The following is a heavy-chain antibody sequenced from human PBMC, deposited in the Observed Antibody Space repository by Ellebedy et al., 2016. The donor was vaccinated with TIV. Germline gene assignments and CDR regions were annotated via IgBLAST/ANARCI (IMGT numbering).Heavy chain of an antibody. CDR1: GFTFRSYS. CDR3: SRDGGRGGGNDF. CDR2: IKSGSNPI. D-gene: IGHD3-16*01. J-gene: IGHJ4*02. V-gene: IGHV3-48*02. Sequence: GGSLRLSCAASGFTFRSYSMNWVRQAPGKGLEWVSHIKSGSNPIYYADSVKGRFIISRDNAKNSLYLQMNNLRDEDTAVYYCSRDGGRGGGNDFWGQGTLVIVSS.